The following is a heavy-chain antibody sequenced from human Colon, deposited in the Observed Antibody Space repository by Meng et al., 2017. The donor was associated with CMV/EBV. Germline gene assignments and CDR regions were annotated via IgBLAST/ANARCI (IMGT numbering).Heavy chain of an antibody. D-gene: IGHD2-15*01. J-gene: IGHJ4*02. V-gene: IGHV3-30*02. CDR1: GFTFSNFG. Sequence: GESLKISCAASGFTFSNFGMHWDRQAPGKGLEWVSFIRYDGTDVRYGGSVEGRFTVSRDNSRDTLYLLMNNLRADDTAIYYCARDRTTLGYCGGGSCSGGPPDFWGQGTLVTVSS. CDR2: IRYDGTDV. CDR3: ARDRTTLGYCGGGSCSGGPPDF.